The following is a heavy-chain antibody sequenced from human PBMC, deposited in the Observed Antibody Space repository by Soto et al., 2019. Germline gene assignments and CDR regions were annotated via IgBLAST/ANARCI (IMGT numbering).Heavy chain of an antibody. CDR3: ARWTVDTIVTSGWCHYLDP. V-gene: IGHV3-23*01. Sequence: EVQLLDSGGGLVQPGGSLRLSCAASGFTFSSSAMSWVRQAPGKGLAWVSAVSGSGGTTYYADSVRGCFTNSRDTSKNTLYLQRNSLTAEDTAIYLCARWTVDTIVTSGWCHYLDPWGQGTLVTVSS. D-gene: IGHD6-19*01. J-gene: IGHJ5*02. CDR2: VSGSGGTT. CDR1: GFTFSSSA.